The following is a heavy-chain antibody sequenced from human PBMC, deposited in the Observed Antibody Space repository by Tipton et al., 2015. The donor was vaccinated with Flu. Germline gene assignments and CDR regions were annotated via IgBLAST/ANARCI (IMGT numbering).Heavy chain of an antibody. J-gene: IGHJ5*02. Sequence: GSLRPSCAASGFTVSSNYMSWVRQAPGKGLEWVSVIYSDGSTYYIDSVKGRFTVSRDNSKNMLSLEMNSLRAEDTAVYYCARGQGANPWGQGTLVTVSS. CDR1: GFTVSSNY. CDR3: ARGQGANP. V-gene: IGHV3-53*01. CDR2: IYSDGST.